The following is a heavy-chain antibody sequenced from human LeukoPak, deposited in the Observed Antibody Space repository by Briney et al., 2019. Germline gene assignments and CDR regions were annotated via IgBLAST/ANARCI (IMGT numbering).Heavy chain of an antibody. J-gene: IGHJ6*03. CDR3: AREVEGQLRYYYYYMDV. CDR1: GGSFSGYY. D-gene: IGHD2-2*01. V-gene: IGHV4-34*01. Sequence: SETLSLTCAVYGGSFSGYYWSWIRQPPGKGLEWIGEINHSGSTNYSPSLKSRVTISVDTSKNQFSLKLSSVTAADTAVYYCAREVEGQLRYYYYYMDVWGKGTTVTVSS. CDR2: INHSGST.